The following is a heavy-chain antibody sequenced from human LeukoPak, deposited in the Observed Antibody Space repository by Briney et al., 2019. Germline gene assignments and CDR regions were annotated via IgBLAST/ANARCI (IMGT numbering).Heavy chain of an antibody. J-gene: IGHJ6*03. CDR1: GFTFSSYA. CDR2: ISYDGSNK. Sequence: GGSLGLSCAASGFTFSSYAMHWVRQAPGKGLEWVAVISYDGSNKYYADSVKGRFTISRDNSKNTLYLQMNSLRAEDTAVYYCARDGSSSWYEPNYYYYYYMDVWGKGTTVTVSS. D-gene: IGHD6-13*01. CDR3: ARDGSSSWYEPNYYYYYYMDV. V-gene: IGHV3-30-3*01.